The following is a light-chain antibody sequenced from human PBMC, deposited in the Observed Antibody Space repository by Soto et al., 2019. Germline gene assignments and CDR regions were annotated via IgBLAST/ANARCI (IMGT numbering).Light chain of an antibody. J-gene: IGKJ5*01. V-gene: IGKV3-11*01. Sequence: EIVLTQSPATLSLSPGERGPLSCRASQSVSSYLAWYQQKPGQAPRLLIYDASNRATGIPARFSGSGSGTDFTLTISSLEPEDFAVYYCQQRSNWPPITFGQGTRLEIK. CDR2: DAS. CDR3: QQRSNWPPIT. CDR1: QSVSSY.